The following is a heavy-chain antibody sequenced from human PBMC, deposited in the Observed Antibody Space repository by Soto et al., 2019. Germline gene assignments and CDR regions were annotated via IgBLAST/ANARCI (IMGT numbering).Heavy chain of an antibody. V-gene: IGHV3-23*01. J-gene: IGHJ4*02. CDR3: AQAERLWVPFR. Sequence: GGSLRLSCSISGFTSGNYAMNWVRQAPGKGLEWLSVISGSGLIAYYADSVKIRFTVSSDKPKSTVFLPLTNLTLEDTAIYYCAQAERLWVPFRWGQGTLVTVSS. D-gene: IGHD6-19*01. CDR1: GFTSGNYA. CDR2: ISGSGLIA.